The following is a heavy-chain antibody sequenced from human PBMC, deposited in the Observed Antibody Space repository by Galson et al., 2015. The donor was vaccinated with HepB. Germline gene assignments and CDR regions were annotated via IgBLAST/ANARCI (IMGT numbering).Heavy chain of an antibody. V-gene: IGHV4-38-2*02. J-gene: IGHJ6*02. CDR1: GYSISSGYY. CDR2: IYHSGST. CDR3: ARDSYGDYRPGWEPYYYYGMDV. D-gene: IGHD4-17*01. Sequence: TLSLTCTVSGYSISSGYYWGWIRQPPGKGLEWIGSIYHSGSTYYNPSLKSRVTISVDTSKNQFSLKLSSVTAADTAVYYCARDSYGDYRPGWEPYYYYGMDVWGQGTTVTVSS.